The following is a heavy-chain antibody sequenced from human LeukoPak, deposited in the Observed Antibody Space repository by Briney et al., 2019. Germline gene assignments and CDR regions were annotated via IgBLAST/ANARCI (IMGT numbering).Heavy chain of an antibody. CDR1: GFTFDDYA. CDR3: AKDSGSARVGAFDI. Sequence: PGGSLTLSCAASGFTFDDYAMHWVGQAPGKGLGWVSGISRNSGSIGYADSVKGRFTISRDNAKNSLYLQMNRLRAEDMALYYCAKDSGSARVGAFDIWGQGTMVTVSS. CDR2: ISRNSGSI. D-gene: IGHD3-10*01. V-gene: IGHV3-9*03. J-gene: IGHJ3*02.